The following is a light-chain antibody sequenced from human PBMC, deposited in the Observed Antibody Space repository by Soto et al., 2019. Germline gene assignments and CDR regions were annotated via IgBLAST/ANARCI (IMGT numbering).Light chain of an antibody. J-gene: IGKJ1*01. CDR2: GAS. CDR1: QSVSSN. Sequence: EIVMTQSPATLSVSPGERATLSCRASQSVSSNLAWYQQKPGQAPRLLIYGASTRATCFPARFSGSGSGTEFILTISSLQSEDFAVYYCQQYNNWPRTFGQGTKV. CDR3: QQYNNWPRT. V-gene: IGKV3-15*01.